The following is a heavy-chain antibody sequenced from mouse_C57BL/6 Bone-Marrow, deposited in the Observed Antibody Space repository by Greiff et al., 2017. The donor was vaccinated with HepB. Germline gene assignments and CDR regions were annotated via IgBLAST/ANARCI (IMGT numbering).Heavy chain of an antibody. Sequence: QVHVKQSGPGLVQPSQSLSITCTVSGFSLTSYGVHWVRQSPGKGLEWLGVIWSGGSTDYNAAFISRLSISKDNSKSQVFFKMNSLQADDTAIYYCARLYGSSYGAMDYWGQGTSVTVSS. CDR3: ARLYGSSYGAMDY. CDR2: IWSGGST. D-gene: IGHD1-1*01. J-gene: IGHJ4*01. V-gene: IGHV2-2*01. CDR1: GFSLTSYG.